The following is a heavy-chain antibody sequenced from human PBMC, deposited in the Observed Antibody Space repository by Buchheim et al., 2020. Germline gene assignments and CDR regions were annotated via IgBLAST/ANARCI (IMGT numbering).Heavy chain of an antibody. D-gene: IGHD6-6*01. Sequence: EVQLLESGGGLVQPGGSLRLSCAASGFTFSSYAMSWVRQAPGKGLEWVSGISGSGGDTYYADSVKGRFTFSRDNSKNTLYLQVNSLRAEGTALYYCARIEYTSSSLYWGQGTL. CDR3: ARIEYTSSSLY. V-gene: IGHV3-23*01. J-gene: IGHJ4*02. CDR2: ISGSGGDT. CDR1: GFTFSSYA.